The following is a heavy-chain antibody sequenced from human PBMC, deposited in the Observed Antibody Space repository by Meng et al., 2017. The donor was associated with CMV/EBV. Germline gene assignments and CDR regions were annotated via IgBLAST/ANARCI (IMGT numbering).Heavy chain of an antibody. Sequence: NSGESVAGTSAIWHWIRQSPSRGHEWLGRTYYRSRWYNDYAVSVKSRIIITPDTSKNHFSLQLNSVTPEDTAIYYCTRSDGRNHFDYWGLGSLVTVSS. CDR1: GESVAGTSAI. J-gene: IGHJ4*02. D-gene: IGHD1-26*01. CDR3: TRSDGRNHFDY. CDR2: TYYRSRWYN. V-gene: IGHV6-1*01.